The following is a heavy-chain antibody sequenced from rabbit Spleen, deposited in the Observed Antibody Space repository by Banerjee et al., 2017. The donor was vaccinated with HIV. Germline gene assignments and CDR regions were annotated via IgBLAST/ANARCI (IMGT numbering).Heavy chain of an antibody. CDR1: GFDFTVTYY. CDR3: ARGEHFSVGFSAFAIYLDL. Sequence: QQLEESGGGLVKPGASLTLTCKASGFDFTVTYYMCWVRQAPGKGLEWIACIDTGSGSTDYASWVNGRFTISKTSSTTVDLKMTSLTAADTATYFCARGEHFSVGFSAFAIYLDLWGPGTLVTVS. D-gene: IGHD6-1*01. J-gene: IGHJ4*01. CDR2: IDTGSGST. V-gene: IGHV1S40*01.